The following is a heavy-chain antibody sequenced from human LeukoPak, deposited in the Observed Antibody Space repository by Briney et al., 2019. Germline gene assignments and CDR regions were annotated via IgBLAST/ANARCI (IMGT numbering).Heavy chain of an antibody. CDR1: GYTFTSYG. Sequence: GASVKVSCKASGYTFTSYGISWVRQAPGQGLEWMGWINPNSGGTNYAQKFQGRVTMTRDTSISTAYMELSRLRSDDTAVYYCARDQGLTDAEYFQHWGQGTLVTVSS. CDR2: INPNSGGT. V-gene: IGHV1-2*02. CDR3: ARDQGLTDAEYFQH. J-gene: IGHJ1*01. D-gene: IGHD3-16*01.